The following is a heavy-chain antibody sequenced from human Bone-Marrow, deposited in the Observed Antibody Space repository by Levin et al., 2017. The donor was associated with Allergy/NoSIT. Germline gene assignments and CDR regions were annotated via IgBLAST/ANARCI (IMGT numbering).Heavy chain of an antibody. CDR1: GFSLTDYY. Sequence: PGGSLRLSCSASGFSLTDYYMTWIRQAPGKGLEWISYISNTGSPKYYADSVSGRFTISRDTAKNTLFLQMNSLRAGDTAVYYCARDSTPWLQLGWFDSWGQGTLVTVSS. D-gene: IGHD5-24*01. CDR2: ISNTGSPK. V-gene: IGHV3-11*01. J-gene: IGHJ5*01. CDR3: ARDSTPWLQLGWFDS.